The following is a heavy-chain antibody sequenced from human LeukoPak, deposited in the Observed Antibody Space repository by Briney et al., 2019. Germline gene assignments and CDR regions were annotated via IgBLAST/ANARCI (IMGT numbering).Heavy chain of an antibody. CDR3: AKRNYDSSGYYPHYFDY. CDR1: GFTVSTNY. V-gene: IGHV3-66*01. CDR2: IYSGGNT. D-gene: IGHD3-22*01. Sequence: GGSLRLSCAASGFTVSTNYMSWVRQAPGKGLEWVSVIYSGGNTYYADSVKGRFTISRDNSKNTLYLQMDSLRAEDTAVYYCAKRNYDSSGYYPHYFDYWGQGTLVTVSS. J-gene: IGHJ4*02.